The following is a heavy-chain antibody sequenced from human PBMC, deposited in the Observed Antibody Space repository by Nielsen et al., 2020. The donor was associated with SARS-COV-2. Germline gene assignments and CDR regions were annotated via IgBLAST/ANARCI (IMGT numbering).Heavy chain of an antibody. Sequence: SETLSLTCTVSGGSISSGGFYWSWIRQHPGKGLEWIEYIYYSGSTYYNPSLKSRLTMSVDTSKNQFSLKLSSVTAADTAVYYCAGASDEARNPNWLDPWGQGTQVTVAS. V-gene: IGHV4-31*03. CDR2: IYYSGST. J-gene: IGHJ5*02. CDR1: GGSISSGGFY. CDR3: AGASDEARNPNWLDP.